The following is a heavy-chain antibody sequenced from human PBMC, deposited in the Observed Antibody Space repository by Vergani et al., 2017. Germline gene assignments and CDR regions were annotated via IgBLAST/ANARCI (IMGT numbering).Heavy chain of an antibody. Sequence: QVQLQESGPGLVKPSETLSLTCTVSGGSISSYYWSWIRQPPGKGLEWIGYIYYSGSTNYNPSLKSRVTISVATSKNQFSLKLSSVTAADTAVYYCARYSYSSSSPFDYWGQGTLVTVSS. D-gene: IGHD6-6*01. CDR2: IYYSGST. V-gene: IGHV4-59*01. CDR3: ARYSYSSSSPFDY. J-gene: IGHJ4*02. CDR1: GGSISSYY.